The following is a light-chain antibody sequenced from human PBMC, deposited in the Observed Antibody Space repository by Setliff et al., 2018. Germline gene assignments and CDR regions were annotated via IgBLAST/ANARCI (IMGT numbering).Light chain of an antibody. Sequence: ALTQPPSASGSPGQSVTISCTGTSNDVSGYNYVSWYQQHPGKAPQLMIYDVSKRPSGVPDRFSGSKSGNTASLTVSGLQAEDEADYYCSSYAGSNHFVFGIGTKATVL. CDR1: SNDVSGYNY. V-gene: IGLV2-8*01. CDR3: SSYAGSNHFV. J-gene: IGLJ1*01. CDR2: DVS.